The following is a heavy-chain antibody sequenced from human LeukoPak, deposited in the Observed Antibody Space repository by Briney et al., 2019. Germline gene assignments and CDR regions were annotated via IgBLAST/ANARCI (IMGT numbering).Heavy chain of an antibody. J-gene: IGHJ4*02. CDR2: ISYDGSNK. CDR1: GFTFSSYA. CDR3: ARGRDYGDYFDY. D-gene: IGHD4-17*01. Sequence: PGRSLRLSCAASGFTFSSYAMHWVRQAPGKGLEWVAVISYDGSNKYYADSVKGRFTISRDNSKNTLYLQMNSLRAEDTAVYCCARGRDYGDYFDYWGQGTLVTVSS. V-gene: IGHV3-30-3*01.